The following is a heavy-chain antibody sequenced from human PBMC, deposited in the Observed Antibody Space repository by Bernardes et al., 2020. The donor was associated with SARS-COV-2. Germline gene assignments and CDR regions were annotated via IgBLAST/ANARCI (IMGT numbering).Heavy chain of an antibody. Sequence: GESLKISCAASGFTVSSNYMSWVRQAPGKGLEWVSVIYSGGRTYYADSVKGRFTISRHNSKNTLYLQMNSLRAEDTAVYYCALTTYYYDSSGYFYWGQGTLVTVSS. CDR3: ALTTYYYDSSGYFY. CDR1: GFTVSSNY. CDR2: IYSGGRT. V-gene: IGHV3-53*04. J-gene: IGHJ4*02. D-gene: IGHD3-22*01.